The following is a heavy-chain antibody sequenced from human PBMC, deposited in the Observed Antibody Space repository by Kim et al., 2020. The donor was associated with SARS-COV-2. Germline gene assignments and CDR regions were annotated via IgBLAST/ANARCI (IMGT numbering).Heavy chain of an antibody. CDR3: ASGGHGGYSYGYEVVY. J-gene: IGHJ4*02. Sequence: SVKVSCKASGGTFSSYAISWVRQAPGQGLEWMGRIIPILGIANYAQKFQGRVTITADKSTSTAYMELSSLRSEDTAVYYCASGGHGGYSYGYEVVYWGQ. D-gene: IGHD5-18*01. CDR2: IIPILGIA. V-gene: IGHV1-69*04. CDR1: GGTFSSYA.